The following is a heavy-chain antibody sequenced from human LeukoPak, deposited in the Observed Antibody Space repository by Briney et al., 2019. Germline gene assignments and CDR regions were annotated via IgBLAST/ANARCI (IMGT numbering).Heavy chain of an antibody. CDR3: ASYYCSSGSCYFDH. CDR1: GFIAGYNY. Sequence: GGPLRLSCEVSGFIAGYNYMSWVRQAPGKGLEWVSVIYRGDTYYADSVKGRFTISRDDSKNTVFLQMNNLRVEDTAEYFCASYYCSSGSCYFDHWGQGTLVTVSS. D-gene: IGHD2-15*01. V-gene: IGHV3-53*01. CDR2: IYRGDT. J-gene: IGHJ4*02.